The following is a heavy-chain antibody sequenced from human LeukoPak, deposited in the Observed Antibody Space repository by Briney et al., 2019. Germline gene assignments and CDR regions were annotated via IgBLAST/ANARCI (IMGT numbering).Heavy chain of an antibody. CDR2: IKSKTDGGTT. CDR1: GFTFSNTW. CDR3: TTGRPWEPSDY. D-gene: IGHD1-26*01. Sequence: GGSVRLSCAASGFTFSNTWMIWVRQAPGKGLEWVGLIKSKTDGGTTDYAAPVKGRFTISRDDSKNTLYLQMNSLKTEDTAVYYCTTGRPWEPSDYWGQGTLVTVSS. V-gene: IGHV3-15*01. J-gene: IGHJ4*02.